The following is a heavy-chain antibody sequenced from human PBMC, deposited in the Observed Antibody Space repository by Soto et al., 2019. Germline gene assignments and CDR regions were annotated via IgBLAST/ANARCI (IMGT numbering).Heavy chain of an antibody. Sequence: SETLSLTCAVYGGSFSGYYWSWIRQPPGKGLEWIGEINHNGSTNYNPSLKSRVTISVDTSKNQFSLKLSSVTAADTAVYYCAITYYDILTGYYLPDYWGQGTLVTVSS. V-gene: IGHV4-34*01. CDR3: AITYYDILTGYYLPDY. CDR2: INHNGST. J-gene: IGHJ4*02. D-gene: IGHD3-9*01. CDR1: GGSFSGYY.